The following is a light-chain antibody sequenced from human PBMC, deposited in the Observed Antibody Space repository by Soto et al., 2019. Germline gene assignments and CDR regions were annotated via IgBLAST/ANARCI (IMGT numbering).Light chain of an antibody. J-gene: IGKJ1*01. CDR2: DAS. CDR3: QQYTDWPTT. Sequence: EIVMTQSPGTLSVSPGERATLSCRASQSVRTTVAWYHQRPGQAPRLLIYDASTRATGVPARFSGGGSGTDFTLTVTSLQSEEFGIYYCQQYTDWPTTVGQGNKVDIK. CDR1: QSVRTT. V-gene: IGKV3-15*01.